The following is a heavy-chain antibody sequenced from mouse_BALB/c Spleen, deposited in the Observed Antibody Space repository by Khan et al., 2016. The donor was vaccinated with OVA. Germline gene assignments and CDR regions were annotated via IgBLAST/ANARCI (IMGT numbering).Heavy chain of an antibody. CDR2: ISYSDST. CDR3: ARTARIKY. D-gene: IGHD1-2*01. Sequence: EVQLVESGPGLVKPSQSLSLTCTVTGYSITSGYGWNWLRQFPGNKLEWMGYISYSDSTNYNPSLKSRISITRDTSKNQFFLQLNSVTTEDTATYYCARTARIKYWGQGTTLTVSS. J-gene: IGHJ2*01. V-gene: IGHV3-2*02. CDR1: GYSITSGYG.